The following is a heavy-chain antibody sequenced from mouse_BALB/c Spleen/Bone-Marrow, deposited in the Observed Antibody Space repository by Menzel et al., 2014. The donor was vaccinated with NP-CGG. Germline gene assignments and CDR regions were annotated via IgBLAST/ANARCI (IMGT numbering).Heavy chain of an antibody. D-gene: IGHD1-2*01. V-gene: IGHV4-1*02. J-gene: IGHJ1*01. CDR1: GFDFSRYW. Sequence: DVQLVESGGGLVQPGGSLKLSCAASGFDFSRYWMTWVRQAPGKGLEWIGEINPDSSTINYTPSLKDKFITSRDNAKNTLYLQMSKVRSEDTALYYCARPGYYGYQDVWGAGTTVTVSS. CDR2: INPDSSTI. CDR3: ARPGYYGYQDV.